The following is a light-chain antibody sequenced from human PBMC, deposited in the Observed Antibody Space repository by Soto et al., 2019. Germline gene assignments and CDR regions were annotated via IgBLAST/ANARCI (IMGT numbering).Light chain of an antibody. CDR2: GAS. CDR1: HSVGSN. J-gene: IGKJ1*01. V-gene: IGKV3-20*01. Sequence: VMTQSPATLSVSPGETATLSCRASHSVGSNLAWYQQNPGQAPRLLIYGASNRATGIPDRFSGSGSGTDFTLTISRLEPEDFAVYYCQQYGSSGTFGQGTKVDIK. CDR3: QQYGSSGT.